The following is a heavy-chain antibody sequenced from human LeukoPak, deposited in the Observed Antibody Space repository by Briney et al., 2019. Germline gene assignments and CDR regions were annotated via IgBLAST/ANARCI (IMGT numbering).Heavy chain of an antibody. CDR2: IFYTGHT. CDR1: GGSLSSGDFP. V-gene: IGHV4-30-2*01. D-gene: IGHD2/OR15-2a*01. CDR3: ARGFYAAERHFDY. J-gene: IGHJ4*02. Sequence: PSETLSLTCAVSGGSLSSGDFPWSWIRQPPGKGLEWIGYIFYTGHTSYNPSLKGRVTMSVDMSENQLSLRLTSVTAADTAVYYCARGFYAAERHFDYWGQGTLVNVSS.